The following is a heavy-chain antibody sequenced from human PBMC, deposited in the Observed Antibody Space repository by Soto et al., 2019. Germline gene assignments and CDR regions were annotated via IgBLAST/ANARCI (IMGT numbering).Heavy chain of an antibody. J-gene: IGHJ4*02. D-gene: IGHD2-15*01. CDR1: GFTFSGSA. CDR3: TRPGRYCSGGSCREGFVDY. V-gene: IGHV3-73*01. CDR2: IRSKANSYAT. Sequence: PGGSLRLSCAASGFTFSGSAMHWVRQASGKGLEWVGRIRSKANSYATAYAASVKGRFTISRDDSKNTAYLQMNSLKTEDTAVYYCTRPGRYCSGGSCREGFVDYWGQGTLVTVSS.